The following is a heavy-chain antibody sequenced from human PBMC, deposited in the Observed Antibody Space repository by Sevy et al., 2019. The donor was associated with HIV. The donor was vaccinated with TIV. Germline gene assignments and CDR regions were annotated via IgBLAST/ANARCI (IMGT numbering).Heavy chain of an antibody. CDR2: INPNSGGT. Sequence: ASVKVSCKASGYTFTGYYMHWVRQAPGQGLEWMGRINPNSGGTNYAQKFQGRVTMTRDTSISTAYMELSRLRSDDTAVYYCAREWRYCSSTMCYRGYGMDVWGQGTTVTVSS. J-gene: IGHJ6*02. D-gene: IGHD2-2*01. CDR3: AREWRYCSSTMCYRGYGMDV. CDR1: GYTFTGYY. V-gene: IGHV1-2*06.